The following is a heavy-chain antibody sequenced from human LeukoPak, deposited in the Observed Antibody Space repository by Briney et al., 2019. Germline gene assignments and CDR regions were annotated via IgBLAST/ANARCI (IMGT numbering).Heavy chain of an antibody. D-gene: IGHD3-16*01. CDR3: ARGEDEGVYYYYYYYMDV. V-gene: IGHV3-48*04. J-gene: IGHJ6*03. Sequence: LPGGSLRLSCAASGFTFSSYSINWVRQAPGKGLEWVSYISSSSSTIYYTDSVKCRFTISRENAKNSLYLQMNSLRAEDTAVYYCARGEDEGVYYYYYYYMDVWGKGTTVTVSS. CDR2: ISSSSSTI. CDR1: GFTFSSYS.